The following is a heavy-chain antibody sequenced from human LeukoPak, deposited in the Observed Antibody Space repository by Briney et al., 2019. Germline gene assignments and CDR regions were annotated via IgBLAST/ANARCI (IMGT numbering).Heavy chain of an antibody. D-gene: IGHD3-10*01. J-gene: IGHJ4*02. CDR3: ARGPPFGELFY. CDR1: GFTFTSYS. Sequence: PSGGSLRLSCVASGFTFTSYSMNWVRQAPGKGLEWVAVISYDGSNKYYADSVKGRFTISRDNSKNTLYLQMNSLRAEDTAVYYCARGPPFGELFYWGQGTLVTVSS. V-gene: IGHV3-30*03. CDR2: ISYDGSNK.